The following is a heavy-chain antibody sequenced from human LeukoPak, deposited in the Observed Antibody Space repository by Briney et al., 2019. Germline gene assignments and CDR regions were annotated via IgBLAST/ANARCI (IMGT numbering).Heavy chain of an antibody. CDR1: GGSLSSSSYY. CDR2: IYYSGST. D-gene: IGHD5-18*01. J-gene: IGHJ5*02. V-gene: IGHV4-39*07. Sequence: KTSETLSLTCTVSGGSLSSSSYYWGWISQPPGKALAWIGSIYYSGSTYYNPSLKSRVTISVDTSKNQFSLKLSSVTAADTAVYYCARDREGGYSYGTDNWFDPWGQGTLVTVSS. CDR3: ARDREGGYSYGTDNWFDP.